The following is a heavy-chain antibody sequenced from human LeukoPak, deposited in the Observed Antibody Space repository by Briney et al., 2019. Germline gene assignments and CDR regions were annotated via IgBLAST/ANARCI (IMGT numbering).Heavy chain of an antibody. D-gene: IGHD6-13*01. J-gene: IGHJ6*02. CDR3: ARDSSWYRDYYYYYGMDV. Sequence: SVKVSCKASGGTFSSYAISWVRQAPGQGLEWMGRIIPILGIANYAQKFQGRVTITADKSTSTAYMELSSLRSEDTAVYYCARDSSWYRDYYYYYGMDVWGQGTTVTVSS. CDR1: GGTFSSYA. V-gene: IGHV1-69*04. CDR2: IIPILGIA.